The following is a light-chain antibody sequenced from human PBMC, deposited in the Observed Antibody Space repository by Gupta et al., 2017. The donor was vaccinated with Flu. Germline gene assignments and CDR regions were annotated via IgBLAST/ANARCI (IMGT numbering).Light chain of an antibody. V-gene: IGLV1-44*01. J-gene: IGLJ1*01. CDR1: SSNIGSNS. Sequence: QSVLAQPPAASGTTGQRVTISCSGSSSNIGSNSVNWYLQVPGTAPKLLIYANSERPSGVPARFSVSKSGTSASLAISGLQSEDEADYFCATWYDSLTGHYFFGSGTTVTVL. CDR2: ANS. CDR3: ATWYDSLTGHYF.